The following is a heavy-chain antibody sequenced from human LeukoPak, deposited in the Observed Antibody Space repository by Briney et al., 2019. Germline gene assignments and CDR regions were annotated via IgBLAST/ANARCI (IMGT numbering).Heavy chain of an antibody. CDR3: ARAYDSSAYRHPGFDY. CDR1: GYTFTSYG. V-gene: IGHV1-18*01. Sequence: ASVKVSCKASGYTFTSYGISWVRRAPGQGLEWMGWISAYNGYTKYVEKVQGRVTMTTDTSTSTAYMELRSLRSDDTAVYFCARAYDSSAYRHPGFDYWGQGTLVTVSS. CDR2: ISAYNGYT. J-gene: IGHJ4*02. D-gene: IGHD3-22*01.